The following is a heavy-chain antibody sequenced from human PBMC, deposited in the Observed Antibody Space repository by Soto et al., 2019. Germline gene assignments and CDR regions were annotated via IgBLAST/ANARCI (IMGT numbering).Heavy chain of an antibody. J-gene: IGHJ6*02. V-gene: IGHV5-10-1*01. Sequence: PGESLKISCKGSGYSFTSYWISWVRQMPGKGLEWMGRIDPSDSYTNYSPSFQGHVTISADKSISTAYLQWSSLKASDTAMYYCARRTMVRGVDYYYYGMDVWGQGTTVTVSS. CDR2: IDPSDSYT. CDR3: ARRTMVRGVDYYYYGMDV. CDR1: GYSFTSYW. D-gene: IGHD3-10*01.